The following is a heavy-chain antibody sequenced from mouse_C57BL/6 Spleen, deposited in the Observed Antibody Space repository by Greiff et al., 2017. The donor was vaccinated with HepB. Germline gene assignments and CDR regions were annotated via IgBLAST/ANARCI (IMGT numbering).Heavy chain of an antibody. D-gene: IGHD5-5*01. CDR1: GFTFSDYG. CDR3: ARDYVRRDYYAMDY. CDR2: ISSGSSTI. J-gene: IGHJ4*01. Sequence: EVKLVESGGGLVKPGGSLKLSCAASGFTFSDYGMHWVRQAPEKGLEWVAYISSGSSTIYYADTVKGRFTISRDNAKNTLFLQMTSLRSEDTAMYYCARDYVRRDYYAMDYWGQGTSVTVSS. V-gene: IGHV5-17*01.